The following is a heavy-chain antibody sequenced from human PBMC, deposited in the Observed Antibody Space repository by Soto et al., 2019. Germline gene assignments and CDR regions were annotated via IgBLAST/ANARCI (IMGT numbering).Heavy chain of an antibody. CDR1: GGSISSSSYY. CDR3: ARRRAAAGIYWFDP. Sequence: SETLSLTCTVSGGSISSSSYYWGWIRQPPGKGLEWIGSIYYSGSTYYNPSLKSRVTISVDTSKNQFSLKLSSVTAADTAVYYCARRRAAAGIYWFDPWGQGTLVTVSS. V-gene: IGHV4-39*01. D-gene: IGHD6-13*01. J-gene: IGHJ5*02. CDR2: IYYSGST.